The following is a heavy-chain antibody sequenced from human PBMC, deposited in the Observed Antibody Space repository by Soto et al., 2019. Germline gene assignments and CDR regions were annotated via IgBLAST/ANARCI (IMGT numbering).Heavy chain of an antibody. V-gene: IGHV3-15*01. CDR1: GFTFNNAW. D-gene: IGHD3-16*01. CDR3: TTDQDYDYVWDH. J-gene: IGHJ4*02. CDR2: IKSKTDGGTT. Sequence: EVQLVESGGGLVKPGGSLRLSCAASGFTFNNAWMSWFRQAPGKGLEWVGRIKSKTDGGTTDYAAPVKGRFTVSGDDSKNTLYLQMNSLKTEDTAVYYCTTDQDYDYVWDHWGQGTLVTVSS.